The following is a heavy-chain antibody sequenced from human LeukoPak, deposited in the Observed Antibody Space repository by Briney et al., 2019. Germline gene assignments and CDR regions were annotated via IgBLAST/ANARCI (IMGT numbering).Heavy chain of an antibody. J-gene: IGHJ1*01. Sequence: SVKVSCKASGGTFSSYAIGWVRQAPGQGLEWMGGIIPIFGTANYAQKFQGRVTIIADKSTSTAYMELSSLRSEDTAVYYCARGEVAGRQRSYFQHWGQGTLVTVSS. CDR3: ARGEVAGRQRSYFQH. CDR1: GGTFSSYA. D-gene: IGHD6-19*01. V-gene: IGHV1-69*06. CDR2: IIPIFGTA.